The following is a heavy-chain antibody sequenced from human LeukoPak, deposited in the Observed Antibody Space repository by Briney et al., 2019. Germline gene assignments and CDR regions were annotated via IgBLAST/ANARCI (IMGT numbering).Heavy chain of an antibody. V-gene: IGHV1-18*01. CDR1: GYSFTSYG. J-gene: IGHJ4*02. Sequence: ASVKVSCKASGYSFTSYGISWVRQAPGQGLEWMGWISAYNSNTNYAQNLQGRVTMTTDTSTSTVYLDLRSLRSDDTAVYYCARDEGSNYAYYWGQGTLVTVSS. CDR3: ARDEGSNYAYY. CDR2: ISAYNSNT. D-gene: IGHD1-7*01.